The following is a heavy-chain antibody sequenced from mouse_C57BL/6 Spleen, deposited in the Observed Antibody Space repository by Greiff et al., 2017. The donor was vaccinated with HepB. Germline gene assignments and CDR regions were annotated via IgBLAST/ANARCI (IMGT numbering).Heavy chain of an antibody. CDR1: GYTFTSYW. D-gene: IGHD2-10*01. CDR2: IHPNSGST. J-gene: IGHJ4*01. Sequence: QVQLQQPGAELVKPGASVKLSCKASGYTFTSYWMHWVKQRPGQGLEWIGMIHPNSGSTNYNEKFKSKATLTVYKSSSTAYMQLSSLTSADSAVYYGASLLIGSYAMDYWGQGTSVTVSS. CDR3: ASLLIGSYAMDY. V-gene: IGHV1-64*01.